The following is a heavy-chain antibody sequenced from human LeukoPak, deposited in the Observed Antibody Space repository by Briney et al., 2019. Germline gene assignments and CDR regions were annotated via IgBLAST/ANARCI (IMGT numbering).Heavy chain of an antibody. CDR3: GGSYPYYYYGMDV. CDR1: GFTFSSYA. J-gene: IGHJ6*02. V-gene: IGHV3-23*01. CDR2: ISGSGGST. D-gene: IGHD1-26*01. Sequence: GGSLTLSRAASGFTFSSYAMSWVRQAPGKGLEWVSAISGSGGSTYYADSVKGRFTISRDNSKNTLYLQMNSLRAEDTAVYYCGGSYPYYYYGMDVWGQGTTVTVSS.